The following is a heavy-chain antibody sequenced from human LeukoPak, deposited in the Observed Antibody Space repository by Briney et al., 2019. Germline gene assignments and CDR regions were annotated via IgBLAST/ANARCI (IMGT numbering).Heavy chain of an antibody. D-gene: IGHD3-22*01. J-gene: IGHJ4*02. CDR2: ISGSGGST. CDR3: AKAKGGITMIVVVITIAPGDYFDY. CDR1: GFTFSSYA. V-gene: IGHV3-23*01. Sequence: GGSLRLSCAASGFTFSSYAMSWVRQAPGKGLEWVSAISGSGGSTYYADSVKGRFTISRDNSKNTLYLQMNSLRAEDTAVYYCAKAKGGITMIVVVITIAPGDYFDYWGREPWSPSPQ.